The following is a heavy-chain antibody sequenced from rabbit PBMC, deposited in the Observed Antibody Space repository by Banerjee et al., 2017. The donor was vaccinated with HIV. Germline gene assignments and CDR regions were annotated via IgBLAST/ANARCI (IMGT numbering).Heavy chain of an antibody. Sequence: QEQLVESGGGLVTLGGSLKLSCKASGIDFSDYGISWVRHAPGKGLEWIAYIYPDYGSTDYASWVNGRFTISLDNAQNTVFLQMTSLTAADTATYFCVRSSLYATISGYYGNTRLDLWGPGTLVTVS. D-gene: IGHD1-1*01. CDR2: IYPDYGST. V-gene: IGHV1S47*01. CDR1: GIDFSDYG. J-gene: IGHJ3*01. CDR3: VRSSLYATISGYYGNTRLDL.